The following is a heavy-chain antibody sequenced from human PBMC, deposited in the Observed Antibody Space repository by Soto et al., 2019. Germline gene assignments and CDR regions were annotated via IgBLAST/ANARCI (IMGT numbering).Heavy chain of an antibody. D-gene: IGHD2-15*01. V-gene: IGHV3-30*18. CDR2: ISYDGSNK. CDR1: GFTFSSYG. Sequence: XESLRLSCAASGFTFSSYGMHWVRQAPGKGLEWVAVISYDGSNKYYADSVKGRFTISRDNSKNTLYLQMNSLRAEDTAVYYCAKDGVGSQASNWGQGTLVNVS. J-gene: IGHJ4*02. CDR3: AKDGVGSQASN.